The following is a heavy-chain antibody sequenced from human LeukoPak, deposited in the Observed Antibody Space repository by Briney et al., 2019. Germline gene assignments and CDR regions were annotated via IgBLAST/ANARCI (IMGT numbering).Heavy chain of an antibody. V-gene: IGHV3-48*03. J-gene: IGHJ4*02. CDR2: IDGSGNSI. CDR1: GFNFNIYE. Sequence: PGGSLRLSSAASGFNFNIYEFNWVRQAPGKGLEWLSYIDGSGNSIYYADSVKGRFTVSRDNAKSSLYLQMSSLRVDDTAVYYCARECLTCGGDSYDYWGRGALVTVSS. D-gene: IGHD2-21*01. CDR3: ARECLTCGGDSYDY.